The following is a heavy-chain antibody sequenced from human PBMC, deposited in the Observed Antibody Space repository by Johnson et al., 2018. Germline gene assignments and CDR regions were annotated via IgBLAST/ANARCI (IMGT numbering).Heavy chain of an antibody. CDR1: GFTFSSYA. J-gene: IGHJ6*02. D-gene: IGHD4/OR15-4a*01. CDR2: ISGSGTNI. CDR3: ARDVPNYGDYAGDV. Sequence: VQLVQSGGGLVQXGGSXRLXCAASGFTFSSYAMNWVRQAPGKGLEWVSAISGSGTNIYYTDSVKGRFTISRDNAKNSLYLQMHSLKAEDTAVYYCARDVPNYGDYAGDVWGQGTTVAVSS. V-gene: IGHV3-23*04.